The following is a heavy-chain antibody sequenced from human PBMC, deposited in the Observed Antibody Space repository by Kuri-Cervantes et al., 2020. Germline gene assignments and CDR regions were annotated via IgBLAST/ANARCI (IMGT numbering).Heavy chain of an antibody. Sequence: GGSLRLSCAASGFTFDDYAMHWVRQAPGKGLEWVSGISWNSGSIGYADSVKGRFTISRDNAKNSLYLQMNSLRAEDTALYYCAKDILVQGVTTIDVFDIWGQGTMVTVSS. J-gene: IGHJ3*02. CDR1: GFTFDDYA. CDR3: AKDILVQGVTTIDVFDI. V-gene: IGHV3-9*01. D-gene: IGHD3-10*01. CDR2: ISWNSGSI.